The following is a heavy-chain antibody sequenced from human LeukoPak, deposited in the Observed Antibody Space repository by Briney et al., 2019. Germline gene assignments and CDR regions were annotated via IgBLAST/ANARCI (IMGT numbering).Heavy chain of an antibody. Sequence: GASVKVSCKASGYTFTGYCMYWVRHAPGQVREWMGRINPNSGGKNYAEKFQGRVTMTRDTSISTAYMKLSRLRSDDTAVYYCARQYCSGGSCYAEYYFDYWGQGTLVTV. CDR2: INPNSGGK. V-gene: IGHV1-2*06. D-gene: IGHD2-15*01. CDR1: GYTFTGYC. CDR3: ARQYCSGGSCYAEYYFDY. J-gene: IGHJ4*02.